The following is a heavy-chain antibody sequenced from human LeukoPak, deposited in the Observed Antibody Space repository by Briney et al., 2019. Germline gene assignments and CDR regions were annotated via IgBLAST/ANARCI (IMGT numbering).Heavy chain of an antibody. CDR1: GYTFTSYG. CDR2: ISAYNGNT. Sequence: ASVKVSCKASGYTFTSYGISWVRQAPGQGLEWMGWISAYNGNTNYAQKLQGRVTMTRDMSTSTVYMELSSLRSEDTAVYYCARDGTYYYDSSGYYYGYSGYYYYYMDVWGKGTTVTVSS. V-gene: IGHV1-18*01. J-gene: IGHJ6*03. D-gene: IGHD3-22*01. CDR3: ARDGTYYYDSSGYYYGYSGYYYYYMDV.